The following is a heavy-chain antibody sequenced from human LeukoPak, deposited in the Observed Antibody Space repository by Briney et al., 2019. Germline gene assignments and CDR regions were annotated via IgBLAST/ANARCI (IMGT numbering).Heavy chain of an antibody. J-gene: IGHJ4*02. CDR2: INHSGST. CDR3: AGLSSSGYYQDPLGY. V-gene: IGHV4-34*01. D-gene: IGHD3-22*01. Sequence: SETLSLTCAVYGGSFSGYYWSWIRQPPGKGLEWIGEINHSGSTNYNPSLKSRVTISVDTSKNQFSLKLSSVTAADTAVYYCAGLSSSGYYQDPLGYWGQGTLVTVSS. CDR1: GGSFSGYY.